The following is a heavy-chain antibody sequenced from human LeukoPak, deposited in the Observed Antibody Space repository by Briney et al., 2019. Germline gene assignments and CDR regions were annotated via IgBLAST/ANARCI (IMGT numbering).Heavy chain of an antibody. J-gene: IGHJ4*02. CDR1: GGSISSSNYY. Sequence: SETLSLTCTVSGGSISSSNYYWGWIRQPPGKGLEWIGRVYYSGSTDYNPTLKSRVTISVDTSKNQFSLKLSSVTAADTAVYYCARVIGSSWYDYFDYWGQGTLVTVSS. CDR2: VYYSGST. D-gene: IGHD6-13*01. V-gene: IGHV4-39*01. CDR3: ARVIGSSWYDYFDY.